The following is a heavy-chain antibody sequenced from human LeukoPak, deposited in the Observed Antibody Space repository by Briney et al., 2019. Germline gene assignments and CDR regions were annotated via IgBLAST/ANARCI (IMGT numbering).Heavy chain of an antibody. D-gene: IGHD3-10*01. CDR3: AREVSVVRGVD. CDR2: MSSDGTNT. J-gene: IGHJ4*02. CDR1: GFSFSSYA. Sequence: GGSLRLSCAVSGFSFSSYAMHWVRQAPGKGLEWVAVMSSDGTNTYYADSGKGRFTISRDISKNTLYLQMNSLRAEDTAVYYCAREVSVVRGVDWGQGTLVTVSS. V-gene: IGHV3-30-3*01.